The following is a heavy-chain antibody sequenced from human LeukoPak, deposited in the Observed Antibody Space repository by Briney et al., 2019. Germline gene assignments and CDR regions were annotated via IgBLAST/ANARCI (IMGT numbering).Heavy chain of an antibody. CDR2: IYYSGST. V-gene: IGHV4-30-4*01. CDR1: GGSISSGDYY. D-gene: IGHD2-15*01. Sequence: SETLSLTCTVPGGSISSGDYYWSWIRQPPGKGLEWIGYIYYSGSTYYNPSLKSRVTISVDTSKNQFSLKLSSVTAADTAVYYCARARVYCSGGGCYGYYYYGMDVWGQGTTVTVSS. J-gene: IGHJ6*02. CDR3: ARARVYCSGGGCYGYYYYGMDV.